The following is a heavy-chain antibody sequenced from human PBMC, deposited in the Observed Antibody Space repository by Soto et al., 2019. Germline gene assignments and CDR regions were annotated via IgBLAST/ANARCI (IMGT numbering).Heavy chain of an antibody. D-gene: IGHD2-2*01. CDR1: GFTFSTYW. CDR2: IKQDGSEK. Sequence: EVQLVESGGGLVQPGGSLRLSCSASGFTFSTYWMSWVRQAPGKGLEWVANIKQDGSEKYYVDSVKGRFTISRDNAKNSLYLQMNCLRAEDTAVYYCARDSLGYCTSTSCYWSEDYWGQGTLVTVSS. V-gene: IGHV3-7*03. J-gene: IGHJ4*02. CDR3: ARDSLGYCTSTSCYWSEDY.